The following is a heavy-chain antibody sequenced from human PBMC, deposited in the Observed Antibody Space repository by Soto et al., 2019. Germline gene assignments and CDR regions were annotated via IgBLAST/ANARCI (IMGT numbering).Heavy chain of an antibody. J-gene: IGHJ4*02. V-gene: IGHV3-23*01. CDR3: AKGRDIVVVVAASLIDY. CDR1: GFTFGGYA. Sequence: GGSLRLSCAASGFTFGGYAMSWVRQAPGKGLEWVSAISGSGGSTYYADSVKGRFTISRDNSKNTLYLQMNSLRAEDTAVYYCAKGRDIVVVVAASLIDYWGQGTLVTVSS. CDR2: ISGSGGST. D-gene: IGHD2-15*01.